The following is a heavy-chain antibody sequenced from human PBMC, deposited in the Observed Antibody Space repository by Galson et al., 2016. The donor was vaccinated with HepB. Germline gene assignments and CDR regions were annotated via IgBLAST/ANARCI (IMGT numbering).Heavy chain of an antibody. D-gene: IGHD5-24*01. Sequence: QVQLQESGPGLVKPSQTLSLTCTVSGRSISSGGYYWSWIRQHPGKGLEWIGYIYYNGYTYYNPSLKSRVTISVNTSNNQFTLELGSVAGADTAVDFFARGPELHFRLYDSNGMDVWGQGTTVTVSS. J-gene: IGHJ6*02. CDR2: IYYNGYT. CDR3: ARGPELHFRLYDSNGMDV. V-gene: IGHV4-31*03. CDR1: GRSISSGGYY.